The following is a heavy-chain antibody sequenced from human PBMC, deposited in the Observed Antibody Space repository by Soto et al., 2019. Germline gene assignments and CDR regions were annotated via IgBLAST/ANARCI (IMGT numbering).Heavy chain of an antibody. V-gene: IGHV3-23*01. CDR2: ISGSGDAT. Sequence: EVQLLESGGGLVQPGGSRRLSCVASGFTFSTYAMTWVRQAPGRGLEWVSAISGSGDATRYADSVKGRFAISRDNSRNTLYLQMNSLRAEDTAVYYCAKSVNRQLLQCGMDVWGQGTTVTASS. D-gene: IGHD1-1*01. J-gene: IGHJ6*02. CDR3: AKSVNRQLLQCGMDV. CDR1: GFTFSTYA.